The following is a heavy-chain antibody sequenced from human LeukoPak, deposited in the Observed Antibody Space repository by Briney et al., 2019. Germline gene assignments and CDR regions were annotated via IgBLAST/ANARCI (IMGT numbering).Heavy chain of an antibody. Sequence: PETLSLTCTVSGYSISSGYYWGWIRQPPGKGLEWIGSIYYSGSTYYNPSLKSRVTISVDTSKNQFSLKLSSVTAADTAVYYCATSRGVRYYYYYYGMDVWGQGTTVTVSS. J-gene: IGHJ6*02. CDR1: GYSISSGYY. V-gene: IGHV4-38-2*02. CDR2: IYYSGST. D-gene: IGHD3-10*01. CDR3: ATSRGVRYYYYYYGMDV.